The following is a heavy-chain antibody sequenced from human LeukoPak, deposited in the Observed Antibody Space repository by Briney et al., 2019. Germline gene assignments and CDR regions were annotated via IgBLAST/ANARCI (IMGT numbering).Heavy chain of an antibody. D-gene: IGHD3-22*01. J-gene: IGHJ5*02. Sequence: GESLKISCKGSGYSFTSYWIGWVRQMPGKGLEWMGIIYPGDSDTRYSPSFQGQVTISADKSISTAYLQWSSLKASDTAMYYCARIKPHFHYYDSSGYPNWFDPWGQGTLVTVSS. V-gene: IGHV5-51*01. CDR2: IYPGDSDT. CDR1: GYSFTSYW. CDR3: ARIKPHFHYYDSSGYPNWFDP.